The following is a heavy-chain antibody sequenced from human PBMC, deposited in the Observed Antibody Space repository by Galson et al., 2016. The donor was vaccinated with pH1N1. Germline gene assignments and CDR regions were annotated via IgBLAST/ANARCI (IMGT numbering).Heavy chain of an antibody. CDR3: ARGGGSHVSPCDY. CDR2: VSPAGGIT. V-gene: IGHV1-18*01. Sequence: SVKVSCKASGYTFTTYGISWARQAPGQGLEWLGLVSPAGGITTYAQKLHGRVTMTRDTSTTAVYMELSSLGSDDTAVYYCARGGGSHVSPCDYWGQGTLVTVSS. CDR1: GYTFTTYG. J-gene: IGHJ4*02.